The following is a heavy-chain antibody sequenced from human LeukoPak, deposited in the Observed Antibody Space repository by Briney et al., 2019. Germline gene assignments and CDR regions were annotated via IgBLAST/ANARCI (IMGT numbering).Heavy chain of an antibody. Sequence: SETLSLTCTVSGGSISTYYWSWIRQPPGKGLEWIGYIYPSGSTDYSPSLESRVFISVDTSTNRLSLRLDSVTAADTAVYYCARHRLAQVYFDSRGQGTLVTVSS. J-gene: IGHJ4*02. CDR3: ARHRLAQVYFDS. CDR2: IYPSGST. CDR1: GGSISTYY. D-gene: IGHD2-8*01. V-gene: IGHV4-4*09.